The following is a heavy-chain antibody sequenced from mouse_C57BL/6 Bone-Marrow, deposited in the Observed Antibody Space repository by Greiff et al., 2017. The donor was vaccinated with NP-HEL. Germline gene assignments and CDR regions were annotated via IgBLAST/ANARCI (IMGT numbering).Heavy chain of an antibody. CDR1: GFTFSDYG. CDR3: ARQTGTEGTWFAY. J-gene: IGHJ3*01. D-gene: IGHD4-1*01. V-gene: IGHV5-17*01. Sequence: EVQGVESGGGLVKPGGSLKLSCAASGFTFSDYGMHWVRQAPEKGLEWVAYISSGSSTIYYADTVKGRFTISRDNAKNTLFLQMTSLRSEDTAMYYCARQTGTEGTWFAYWGQGTLVTVSA. CDR2: ISSGSSTI.